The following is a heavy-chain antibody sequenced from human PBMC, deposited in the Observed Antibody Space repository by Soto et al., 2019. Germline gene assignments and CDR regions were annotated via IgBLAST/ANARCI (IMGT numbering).Heavy chain of an antibody. CDR3: ARVPLTSVALADVYYFDD. V-gene: IGHV4-61*01. D-gene: IGHD6-19*01. Sequence: PXESLSLPFTVSGGSVSSDQYDWSWIRQPQVKVLEGISYVFYSGITRHNPSLNSRLTISVDTSKNQFSLKLKSVTDADTAMYACARVPLTSVALADVYYFDDWGQGTLVTVSS. CDR1: GGSVSSDQYD. J-gene: IGHJ4*02. CDR2: VFYSGIT.